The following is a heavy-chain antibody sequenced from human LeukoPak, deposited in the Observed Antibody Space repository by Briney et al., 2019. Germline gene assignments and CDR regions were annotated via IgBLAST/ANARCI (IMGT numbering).Heavy chain of an antibody. CDR1: GGSISNYF. CDR3: AGGGIPHI. J-gene: IGHJ3*02. CDR2: LYTSGST. V-gene: IGHV4-4*07. Sequence: PSETLSLTCTVSGGSISNYFLTWVRQPVGKSLEWIGRLYTSGSTNYNPSLKSRVTMSLDTSMTQFSLKLKSVTAADTAVYYCAGGGIPHIWGQGTMVTVSS.